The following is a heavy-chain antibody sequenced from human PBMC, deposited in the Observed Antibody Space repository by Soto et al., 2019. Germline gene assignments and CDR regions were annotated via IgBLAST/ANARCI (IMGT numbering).Heavy chain of an antibody. CDR2: IYTSGST. CDR3: AXGLVVDLNYYYYYGMDV. D-gene: IGHD2-21*01. Sequence: PSETLSLTCTVSGGSISSYYWSWIRQPAGKGLEWIGRIYTSGSTNYNPSLKSRVTMSVDTSKNQFSLKLSSVTAADTAVYYCAXGLVVDLNYYYYYGMDVWGPGTTVTVSS. J-gene: IGHJ6*02. V-gene: IGHV4-4*07. CDR1: GGSISSYY.